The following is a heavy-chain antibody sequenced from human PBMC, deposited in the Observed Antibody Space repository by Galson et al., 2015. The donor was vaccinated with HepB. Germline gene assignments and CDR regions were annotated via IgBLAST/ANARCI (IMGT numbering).Heavy chain of an antibody. J-gene: IGHJ4*02. CDR2: IRSSGSPI. V-gene: IGHV3-48*01. CDR3: VRDPEALDY. CDR1: GFIFSRYS. Sequence: SLRLSCAASGFIFSRYSMNWVRQAPGKGLEWISYIRSSGSPIYYADSVRGRFTISRDNAKNSLYLQMNSLRAEDTAVYYCVRDPEALDYWGQGTLVTVSS.